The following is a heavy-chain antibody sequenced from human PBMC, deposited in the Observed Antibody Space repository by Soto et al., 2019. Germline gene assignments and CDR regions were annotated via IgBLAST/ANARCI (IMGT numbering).Heavy chain of an antibody. D-gene: IGHD6-19*01. Sequence: PGGSLRLTCAASGFTFIDYWMHWVRQAPGKGLEWVARVDHDGSGISLADSVKGRFSVSRDNAMNTLYLQMNSLRAEDTAVYYCARDLSPGYSSGQYYYYYYGMDVWGQGTTVTVSS. CDR2: VDHDGSGI. CDR3: ARDLSPGYSSGQYYYYYYGMDV. J-gene: IGHJ6*02. CDR1: GFTFIDYW. V-gene: IGHV3-74*01.